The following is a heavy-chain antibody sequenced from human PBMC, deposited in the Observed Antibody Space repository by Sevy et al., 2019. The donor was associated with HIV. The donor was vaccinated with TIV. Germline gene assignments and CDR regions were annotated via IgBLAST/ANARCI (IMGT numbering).Heavy chain of an antibody. CDR2: ISSSSNYI. CDR1: GFIFSRYN. J-gene: IGHJ3*02. Sequence: GGSLRLSCAASGFIFSRYNMNWVRQAPGKGLEWVSSISSSSNYIYYADSVKGRFTVSRDNAKNSLYLQMNSLRAEDTALYYCAGARYDSSGSFDAFDIWGQGTMVTVSS. D-gene: IGHD3-22*01. CDR3: AGARYDSSGSFDAFDI. V-gene: IGHV3-21*04.